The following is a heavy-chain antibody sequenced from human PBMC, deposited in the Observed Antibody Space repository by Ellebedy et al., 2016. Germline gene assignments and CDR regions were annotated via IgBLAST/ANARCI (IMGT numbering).Heavy chain of an antibody. V-gene: IGHV4-30-4*02. Sequence: SETLSLXCTVSGASIISSDHYWSWIRQPPGKGLEWIGYIYHFGHSGSTYYKPSLKSRATISVDTSKNQFSLRLNSVTAADTAVYYCARVGALQSIFNYYYHALDVWGQGTTVTVSS. CDR3: ARVGALQSIFNYYYHALDV. CDR1: GASIISSDHY. CDR2: IYHFGHSGST. D-gene: IGHD3-9*01. J-gene: IGHJ6*02.